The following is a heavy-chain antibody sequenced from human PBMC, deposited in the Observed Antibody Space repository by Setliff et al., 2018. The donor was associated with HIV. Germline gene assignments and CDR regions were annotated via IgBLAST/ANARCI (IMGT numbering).Heavy chain of an antibody. V-gene: IGHV4-59*08. CDR1: GLSMSYNY. CDR2: VHYSGST. J-gene: IGHJ4*02. D-gene: IGHD1-20*01. CDR3: ARQARGIMVDY. Sequence: SETLSLTCTVSGLSMSYNYWTWIRQSPGKGLEWIGYVHYSGSTRYNPSLKSRVTMSVDTSKNQFSLKLSSVTAADTAVYYCARQARGIMVDYWGQGTLVTVSS.